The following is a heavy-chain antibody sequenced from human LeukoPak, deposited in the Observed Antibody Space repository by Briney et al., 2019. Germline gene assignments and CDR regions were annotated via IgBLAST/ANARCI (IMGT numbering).Heavy chain of an antibody. J-gene: IGHJ4*02. CDR3: TRSGYRHPYHFES. D-gene: IGHD3-22*01. V-gene: IGHV3-30*02. Sequence: GGSLRLSCAASGFTFSSYGMHWVRQAPGKGLEWVAFIRYDGSNKYYADSVKGRFTISRDNSKNTLSLQMNSLRADDTAIYYCTRSGYRHPYHFESWGQGTLVIVSS. CDR1: GFTFSSYG. CDR2: IRYDGSNK.